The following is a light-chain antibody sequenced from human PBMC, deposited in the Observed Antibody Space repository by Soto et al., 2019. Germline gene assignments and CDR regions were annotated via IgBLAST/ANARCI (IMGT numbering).Light chain of an antibody. CDR1: ESVHRN. V-gene: IGKV3-15*01. J-gene: IGKJ3*01. CDR2: YAS. Sequence: EMVMTQSPATLSVSPGERVTLSCRASESVHRNLAWYQQKPGQGHSLLIYYASTRATGVPDRFTGSGSGTEFTLTISSLQSEDSGVYHCQHYNNWPPTFGPGTKVEIK. CDR3: QHYNNWPPT.